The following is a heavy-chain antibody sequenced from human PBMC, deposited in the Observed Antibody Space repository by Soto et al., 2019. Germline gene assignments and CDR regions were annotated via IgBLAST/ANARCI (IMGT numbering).Heavy chain of an antibody. J-gene: IGHJ6*02. CDR1: GGTFSSYT. Sequence: QVQLVQSGAEVKKPGSSVKVSCKASGGTFSSYTISWVRQAPGQGLEWMGRIIPILGIANYAQKFQGRVTITADKSTSTAYMELSSLRSEDTAVYYCARLFRRTRHYYYCGMDVWGQGTTVTVSS. CDR3: ARLFRRTRHYYYCGMDV. CDR2: IIPILGIA. V-gene: IGHV1-69*02.